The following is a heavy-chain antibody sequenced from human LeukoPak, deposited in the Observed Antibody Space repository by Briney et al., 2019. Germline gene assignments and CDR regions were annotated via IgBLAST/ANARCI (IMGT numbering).Heavy chain of an antibody. D-gene: IGHD3-10*01. J-gene: IGHJ4*02. CDR2: IYYSGST. CDR1: GGSISSNSYY. CDR3: ARARYYYNSRSYGAPYYFDY. Sequence: PSETLSLTCAVSGGSISSNSYYWGWIRQPPGKGLEWIGSIYYSGSTYYNPSLKSRVTISVDTSKNQFSLKLSSVTAADTAVYYCARARYYYNSRSYGAPYYFDYWGQGTLVTVSS. V-gene: IGHV4-39*01.